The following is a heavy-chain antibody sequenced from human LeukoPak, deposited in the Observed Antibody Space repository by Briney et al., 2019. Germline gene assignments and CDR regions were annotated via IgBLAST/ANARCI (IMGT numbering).Heavy chain of an antibody. Sequence: PSETLSLTCTVSGGSISSGGYYWSWIRQPPGKGLEWIGYIYHSGSTYYNPSLKSRVTISVDRSKNQFSLKLSSVTAADTAVYYCAREGTSDGWFDPWGQGTLVTVSS. V-gene: IGHV4-30-2*01. D-gene: IGHD1-7*01. CDR2: IYHSGST. CDR1: GGSISSGGYY. CDR3: AREGTSDGWFDP. J-gene: IGHJ5*02.